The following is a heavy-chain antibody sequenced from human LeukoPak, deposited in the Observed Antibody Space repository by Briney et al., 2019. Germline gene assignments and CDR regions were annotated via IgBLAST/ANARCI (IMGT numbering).Heavy chain of an antibody. D-gene: IGHD1-26*01. V-gene: IGHV4-39*02. CDR2: LYYTGTT. CDR1: GGSISGRSYY. CDR3: TRRAWDLGNDAFDI. Sequence: SETLSLTCTVSGGSISGRSYYWGWIRQPPGGGRAWIGSLYYTGTTYYNPSLKSRVSISVDTSKIHFSVRLTSVTAADTAIYYCTRRAWDLGNDAFDIWGQGTMVTVPS. J-gene: IGHJ3*02.